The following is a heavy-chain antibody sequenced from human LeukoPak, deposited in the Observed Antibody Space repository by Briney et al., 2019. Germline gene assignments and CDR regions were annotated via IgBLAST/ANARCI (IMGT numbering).Heavy chain of an antibody. J-gene: IGHJ4*02. CDR2: IKIGEGKT. CDR1: GYTLSSFG. CDR3: SRSYYSSSWYYFDH. D-gene: IGHD6-13*01. V-gene: IGHV1-18*01. Sequence: ASMKVSCKTSGYTLSSFGITWVRQVPGQGPEWMGWIKIGEGKTHYAQKFQDRVSMTRDISSNTAFLEVRNLRSDDTAVYFCSRSYYSSSWYYFDHWGQGTRVTVSS.